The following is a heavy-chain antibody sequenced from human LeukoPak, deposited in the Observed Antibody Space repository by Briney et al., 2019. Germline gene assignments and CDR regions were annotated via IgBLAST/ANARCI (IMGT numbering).Heavy chain of an antibody. V-gene: IGHV4-59*11. CDR1: GGSISSHY. J-gene: IGHJ4*02. CDR3: ARINSGWYFDY. D-gene: IGHD6-19*01. CDR2: IYYSGNT. Sequence: SETLSLTCIVSGGSISSHYWTWIRQPPGKGLEYIGYIYYSGNTNYNPTLKSRVTISVDRSKNQFSLKLTSVTAEDTAVYYCARINSGWYFDYWGQGTLVTVS.